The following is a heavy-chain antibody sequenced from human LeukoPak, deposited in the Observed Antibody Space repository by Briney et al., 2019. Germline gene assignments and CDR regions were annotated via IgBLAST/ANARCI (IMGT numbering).Heavy chain of an antibody. V-gene: IGHV1-24*01. D-gene: IGHD6-19*01. CDR3: ATGGIAVAGAYYYYMDV. CDR1: GYTLTELS. Sequence: ASVTVSCKVSGYTLTELSMHWVRQAPGKGLEWRGGFDPEDGETIYAQKFQGRVTMTEDTSTDTAYMELSSLRSEDTAVYYCATGGIAVAGAYYYYMDVWGKGTTVTISS. J-gene: IGHJ6*03. CDR2: FDPEDGET.